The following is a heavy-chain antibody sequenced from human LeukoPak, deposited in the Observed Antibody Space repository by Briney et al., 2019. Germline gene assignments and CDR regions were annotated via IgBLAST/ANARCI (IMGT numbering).Heavy chain of an antibody. CDR2: ISSSGGST. D-gene: IGHD6-6*01. CDR3: ARSYTTSSVYYFHH. Sequence: PGGSLRLSCAASGFTFSSYAVSWVRQSPGKGLEWVSAISSSGGSTYYADSVKGRFTIPRDNSKNTLYLQMNSLRAEDAAEYFCARSYTTSSVYYFHHWGQGTLVTVSS. J-gene: IGHJ1*01. V-gene: IGHV3-23*01. CDR1: GFTFSSYA.